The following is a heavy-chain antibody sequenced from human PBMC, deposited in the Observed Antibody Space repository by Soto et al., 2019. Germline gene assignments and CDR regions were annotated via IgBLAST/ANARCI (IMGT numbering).Heavy chain of an antibody. CDR3: AKSHTPLSRVDD. CDR2: IVASGSRT. D-gene: IGHD3-9*01. J-gene: IGHJ4*02. Sequence: EVQLLESGGGLVQPGGSLRLSCEASGFTFSSYAMNWVRQAPGKGLEWVSGIVASGSRTYYADSVRGRFSISRDNSRNTVFLQMNRTRAEDTALYFCAKSHTPLSRVDDWGQGILVAVSS. V-gene: IGHV3-23*01. CDR1: GFTFSSYA.